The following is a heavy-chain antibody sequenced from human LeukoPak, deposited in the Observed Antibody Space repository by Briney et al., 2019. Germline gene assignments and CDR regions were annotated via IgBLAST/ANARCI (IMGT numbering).Heavy chain of an antibody. CDR3: ARVGARQILEY. Sequence: GGSLRLSCAASEFTFSSYWMSWVRQAPGKGLEWVANIKQDGGEKYYLGSVKGRFTVSRDNAKNSLYLQMNSLRAEDTAVYYCARVGARQILEYWGQGTLVTVSS. J-gene: IGHJ4*02. V-gene: IGHV3-7*01. D-gene: IGHD4-17*01. CDR2: IKQDGGEK. CDR1: EFTFSSYW.